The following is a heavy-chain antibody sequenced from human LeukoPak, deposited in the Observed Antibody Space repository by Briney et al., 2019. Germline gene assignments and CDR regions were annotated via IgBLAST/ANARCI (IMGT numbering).Heavy chain of an antibody. J-gene: IGHJ4*02. V-gene: IGHV4-39*01. Sequence: SETLSLTCTVSGVSISNYYWNWIRQPPGKGLEWIGSIYYSGSTYYNPSLKSRVTISVDTSKNQFSLKLSSVTAADTAVYYCARHTGSYLTFDYWGQGTLVTVSS. CDR2: IYYSGST. D-gene: IGHD1-26*01. CDR3: ARHTGSYLTFDY. CDR1: GVSISNYY.